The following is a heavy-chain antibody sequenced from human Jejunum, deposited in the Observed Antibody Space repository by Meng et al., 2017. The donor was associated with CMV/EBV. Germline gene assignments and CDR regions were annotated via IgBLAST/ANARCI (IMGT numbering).Heavy chain of an antibody. CDR1: FAFSSYA. J-gene: IGHJ4*02. V-gene: IGHV3-47*01. Sequence: FAFSSYALHWVRRAQGKGLEWVSAIGNGGDTYYADSVKGRFTISRDNAKNSLDLQMNSLRAEDTAVYYCARRGTYDSSAHSHFDYWGQGTLGTVSS. CDR2: IGNGGDT. D-gene: IGHD3-22*01. CDR3: ARRGTYDSSAHSHFDY.